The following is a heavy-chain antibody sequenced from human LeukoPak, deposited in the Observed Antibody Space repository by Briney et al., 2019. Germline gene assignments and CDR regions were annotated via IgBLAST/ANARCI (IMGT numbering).Heavy chain of an antibody. V-gene: IGHV3-23*01. D-gene: IGHD6-6*01. Sequence: GGSLRLSCAASGFTFSSYAMSWVRQAPGKGLEWVSAISGSGGSTYYADSVKGRFTISRDNSKNTLYLQMNSLRAEDTAVYYCANSGPFWGDSSSRRWYWGQGTLVTVSS. J-gene: IGHJ4*02. CDR2: ISGSGGST. CDR1: GFTFSSYA. CDR3: ANSGPFWGDSSSRRWY.